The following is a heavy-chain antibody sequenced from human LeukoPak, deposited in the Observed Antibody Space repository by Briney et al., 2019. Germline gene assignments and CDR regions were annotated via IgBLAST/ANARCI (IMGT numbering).Heavy chain of an antibody. CDR1: GYTFTSYG. CDR2: ISANNGKA. D-gene: IGHD4-17*01. V-gene: IGHV1-18*01. Sequence: GASVKVSCKASGYTFTSYGISWVRQAPGQGLEWIGWISANNGKAKYAHNLQGRVAMTTDKSVSTAYMELRSLRSDATAVYYCARNMTTSGPIDIADAFDLWGQGTTVTVSS. J-gene: IGHJ3*01. CDR3: ARNMTTSGPIDIADAFDL.